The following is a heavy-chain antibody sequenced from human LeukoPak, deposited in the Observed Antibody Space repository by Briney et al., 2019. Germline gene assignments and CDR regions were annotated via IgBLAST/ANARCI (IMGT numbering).Heavy chain of an antibody. Sequence: GGSLRLSCAASGFTFSSYWMHWVRQTPGKGLVWVSRIKSDGSSTTYADSVKGRFTISRDNAKNTLYLQMNSLRAEDTAVYYCARSYYYDSSDNYAFDIWGQGTMVAVSS. V-gene: IGHV3-74*01. D-gene: IGHD3-22*01. J-gene: IGHJ3*02. CDR2: IKSDGSST. CDR3: ARSYYYDSSDNYAFDI. CDR1: GFTFSSYW.